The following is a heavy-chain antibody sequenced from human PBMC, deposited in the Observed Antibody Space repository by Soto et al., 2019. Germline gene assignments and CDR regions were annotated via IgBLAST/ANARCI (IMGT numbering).Heavy chain of an antibody. CDR3: ARGGAGGYYGSGRTPNAFDI. J-gene: IGHJ3*02. CDR1: GFTFSTYA. CDR2: ISYDGSNE. Sequence: QVQLVESGGGVVQPGRSLRLSCAASGFTFSTYAVHWVRQAPGKGLEWVAVISYDGSNEYYADSVKGRFTISRDNSKNTRYLQMNSLRAEDTAVYYCARGGAGGYYGSGRTPNAFDIWGQGTMVTVSS. V-gene: IGHV3-30-3*01. D-gene: IGHD3-10*01.